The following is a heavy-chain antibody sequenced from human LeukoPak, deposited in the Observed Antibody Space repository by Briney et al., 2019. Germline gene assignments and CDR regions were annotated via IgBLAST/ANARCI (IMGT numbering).Heavy chain of an antibody. V-gene: IGHV3-7*01. D-gene: IGHD2-2*01. Sequence: GGSLRLSCAASGFTFSSYAMSWVRQAPGKGLEWVANIKQDESEKYYVDSVKGRSTISRDNAKSSLYLQMNSLRAEDTAVYYCARALDSSSSRYQAFEEWGQGTLVTVSS. J-gene: IGHJ4*02. CDR3: ARALDSSSSRYQAFEE. CDR1: GFTFSSYA. CDR2: IKQDESEK.